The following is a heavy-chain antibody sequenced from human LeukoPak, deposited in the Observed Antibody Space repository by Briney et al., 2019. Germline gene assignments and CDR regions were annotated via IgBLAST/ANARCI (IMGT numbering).Heavy chain of an antibody. D-gene: IGHD3-22*01. CDR1: GFIFSSYA. CDR2: VSGSGGST. J-gene: IGHJ3*02. CDR3: AKDYYDSSGYYLTNDAFDI. Sequence: GGSLRLSCAASGFIFSSYAMSWVRQAPGKGLEWVSAVSGSGGSTYYADSVKGRFTISRDNSKNTLYLQMNSLRAEDTAVYYCAKDYYDSSGYYLTNDAFDIWGQGTMVTVSS. V-gene: IGHV3-23*01.